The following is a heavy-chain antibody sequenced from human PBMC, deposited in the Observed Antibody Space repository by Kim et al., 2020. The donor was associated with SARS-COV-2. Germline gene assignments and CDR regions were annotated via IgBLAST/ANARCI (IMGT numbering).Heavy chain of an antibody. V-gene: IGHV7-4-1*02. J-gene: IGHJ4*02. Sequence: AQGLTGRFVFSLDTSVSTAYLQISSLKAEDTAVYYCARDSYYYGSGSLDYWGQGTLVTVSS. D-gene: IGHD3-10*01. CDR3: ARDSYYYGSGSLDY.